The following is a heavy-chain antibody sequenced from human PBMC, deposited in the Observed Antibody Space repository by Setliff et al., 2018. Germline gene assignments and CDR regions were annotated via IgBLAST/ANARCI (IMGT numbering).Heavy chain of an antibody. CDR1: GYSISSGNY. V-gene: IGHV4-38-2*02. D-gene: IGHD1-1*01. CDR3: ARDSLTTLRRRSFDI. CDR2: ISHSGSA. J-gene: IGHJ3*02. Sequence: SETLSLTCAVSGYSISSGNYWGWIRQPPGKGLEWIGSISHSGSAYYNPSLKSRVTISVDTSKNQFSLKLSSVTAADTAVYYCARDSLTTLRRRSFDIWGQGTMVTVSS.